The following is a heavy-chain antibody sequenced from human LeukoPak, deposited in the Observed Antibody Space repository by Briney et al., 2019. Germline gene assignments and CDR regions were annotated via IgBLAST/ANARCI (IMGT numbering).Heavy chain of an antibody. CDR2: IYYGGST. V-gene: IGHV4-39*07. CDR3: AREKTAYYYDRSGFSEGAFDV. CDR1: GGSISSSNYY. Sequence: SETLSLTCTVSGGSISSSNYYWGWIRQPPGKGLEWIGTIYYGGSTYYNPSLKSRVTISVDTSKNQFSLKLSSVTAADTAVYYCAREKTAYYYDRSGFSEGAFDVWGRGAMVTVSS. D-gene: IGHD3-22*01. J-gene: IGHJ3*01.